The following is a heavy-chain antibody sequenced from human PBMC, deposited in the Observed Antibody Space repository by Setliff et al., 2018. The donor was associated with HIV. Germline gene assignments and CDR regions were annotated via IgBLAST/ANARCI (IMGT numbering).Heavy chain of an antibody. V-gene: IGHV3-23*01. D-gene: IGHD2-15*01. Sequence: GGSLRLSCAVSGFTFSSHVMNWVRQAPGKGLEWVSTINENGANTHYADSVKGRFTISRDNSKSTLYLQMNSLRAEDTAVYYCGSWVGSHFDYWGQGTLVTVSS. J-gene: IGHJ4*02. CDR1: GFTFSSHV. CDR3: GSWVGSHFDY. CDR2: INENGANT.